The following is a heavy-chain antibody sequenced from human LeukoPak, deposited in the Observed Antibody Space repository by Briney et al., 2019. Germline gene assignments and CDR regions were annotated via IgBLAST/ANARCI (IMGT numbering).Heavy chain of an antibody. J-gene: IGHJ3*02. V-gene: IGHV4-39*07. CDR2: IYYSGST. Sequence: SETLSLTCTVSGGSISSSSYYWGWIRQPRGKGLEWIGSIYYSGSTYYNPSLKSRVTISLDTSRNQLSLKLTSVTAADTAVYYCARDWGYSSGWSDGLNIWGQGTMVTVSS. CDR1: GGSISSSSYY. CDR3: ARDWGYSSGWSDGLNI. D-gene: IGHD6-19*01.